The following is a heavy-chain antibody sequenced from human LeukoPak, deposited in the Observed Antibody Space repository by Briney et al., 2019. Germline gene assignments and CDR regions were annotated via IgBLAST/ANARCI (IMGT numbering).Heavy chain of an antibody. CDR3: VRIRGLRNSDAFDI. V-gene: IGHV1-2*02. CDR1: GYTFTDFY. CDR2: INPKSGGT. Sequence: ASVKVSCKASGYTFTDFYMHWVRQAPGQGLECLGWINPKSGGTKSAQKFQGRVTMTRDTSISTAYMELSRLTSDDTAVYYCVRIRGLRNSDAFDIWGQGTLVTVSS. J-gene: IGHJ3*02. D-gene: IGHD5-12*01.